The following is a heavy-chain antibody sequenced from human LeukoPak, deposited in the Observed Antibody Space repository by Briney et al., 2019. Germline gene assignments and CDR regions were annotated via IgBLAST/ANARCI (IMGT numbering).Heavy chain of an antibody. CDR1: GGSISSYY. D-gene: IGHD6-13*01. J-gene: IGHJ5*02. CDR2: IYYSGST. Sequence: SETLSLTCTVSGGSISSYYWSWIRQPPGKGLEWIGYIYYSGSTNYNPSLKSRVTISVDTSKNQFSLKLSSVTAADTAVYYCARVLAGYSSSWTHFDPWGQGTLVTVSS. CDR3: ARVLAGYSSSWTHFDP. V-gene: IGHV4-59*12.